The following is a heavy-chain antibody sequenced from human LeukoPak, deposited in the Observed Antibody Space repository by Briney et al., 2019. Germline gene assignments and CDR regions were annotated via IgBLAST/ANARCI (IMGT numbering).Heavy chain of an antibody. CDR1: GFTFSSYA. J-gene: IGHJ4*02. CDR2: ISGSGGST. CDR3: VVGYSGWYYFDY. V-gene: IGHV3-23*01. Sequence: GGSLRLSCAASGFTFSSYAMSWVRQAPGKGLEWVSAISGSGGSTYYADSVKGRFTVSRDNSKNTLYLQMNSLRAEDTAVYYCVVGYSGWYYFDYWGQGTLVTVSS. D-gene: IGHD6-19*01.